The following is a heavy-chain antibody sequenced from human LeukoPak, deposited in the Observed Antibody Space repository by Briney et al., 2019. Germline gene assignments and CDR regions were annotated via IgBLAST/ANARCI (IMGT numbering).Heavy chain of an antibody. V-gene: IGHV1-8*01. CDR3: ASNYYDSSGYRDDAFDI. CDR2: MNPNSGNT. CDR1: GYTFTSYD. Sequence: GASVKVSCKASGYTFTSYDINWVRQATGQGLEWMGWMNPNSGNTGYAQKFQGRVTMTRNTSISTAYMELSSLRSEDTAVYYCASNYYDSSGYRDDAFDIWGQGTMVTVSS. J-gene: IGHJ3*02. D-gene: IGHD3-22*01.